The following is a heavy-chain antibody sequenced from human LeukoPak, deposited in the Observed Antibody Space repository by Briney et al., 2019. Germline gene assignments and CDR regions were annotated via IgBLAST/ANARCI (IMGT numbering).Heavy chain of an antibody. V-gene: IGHV4-4*07. D-gene: IGHD6-13*01. CDR2: IYTSGST. J-gene: IGHJ6*03. CDR1: GGSISSYH. CDR3: AREAMVPDGDYYYYMDV. Sequence: SETLSLTCTVSGGSISSYHWSWIRQPAGKGLEWIGRIYTSGSTNYNPSLKSRVTMSVDTSKNQFSLKLSSVTAADTAVYYCAREAMVPDGDYYYYMDVWGKGTTVTVSS.